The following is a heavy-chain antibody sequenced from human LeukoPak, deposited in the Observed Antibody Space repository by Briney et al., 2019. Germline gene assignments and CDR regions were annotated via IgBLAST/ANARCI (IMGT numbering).Heavy chain of an antibody. Sequence: ESSVKVSCKASGGTFSSYAISWVRQAPGQGLEWMGGIIPIFGTANYAQNFQGRVTITADESTSTAYMELSSLRSEDTAVCYCARVAVDTAAPFDYWGQGTLVTVSS. CDR1: GGTFSSYA. J-gene: IGHJ4*02. V-gene: IGHV1-69*01. D-gene: IGHD5-18*01. CDR3: ARVAVDTAAPFDY. CDR2: IIPIFGTA.